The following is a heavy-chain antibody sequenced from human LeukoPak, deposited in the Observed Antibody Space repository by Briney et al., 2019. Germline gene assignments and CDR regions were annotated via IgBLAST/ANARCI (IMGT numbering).Heavy chain of an antibody. CDR1: GFTFSDYY. Sequence: GGSLRLSCAASGFTFSDYYMSWIRQAPGKGLEWVSYISSSGSTIYYADSVKCRFTISRDNAKTSLYLQMNGLRAEDTAVYYCTRDLPAAIIATYYYYGMDVWGQGTTVTVSS. CDR3: TRDLPAAIIATYYYYGMDV. J-gene: IGHJ6*02. D-gene: IGHD2-2*01. V-gene: IGHV3-11*01. CDR2: ISSSGSTI.